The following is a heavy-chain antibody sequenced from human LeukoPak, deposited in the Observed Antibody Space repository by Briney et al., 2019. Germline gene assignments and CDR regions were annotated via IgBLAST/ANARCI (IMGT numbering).Heavy chain of an antibody. CDR2: VFYSRNS. Sequence: SETLSLTCTVTGGFTSAYYWSWVRQPLGKGLEWIGSVFYSRNSNYNPSLTRRVAVSVDTSKSHFSLKLTSVIAADTAVYYCARVNPLGYFDQWGQGTLVAVSS. CDR1: GGFTSAYY. J-gene: IGHJ4*02. CDR3: ARVNPLGYFDQ. V-gene: IGHV4-59*13.